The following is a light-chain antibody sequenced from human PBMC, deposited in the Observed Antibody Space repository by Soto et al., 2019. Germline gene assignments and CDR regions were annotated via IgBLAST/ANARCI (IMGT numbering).Light chain of an antibody. CDR3: QQYAAGSPIT. Sequence: EIVLTQSQATLSLSPGERATLSCLASQSVSSSLAWYQQKTGQAPRLLISGASNRATGIPDRFSGSGSGTDFTLTISRLEPEDFALYHCQQYAAGSPITFGQGTRLEIK. V-gene: IGKV3-20*01. J-gene: IGKJ5*01. CDR2: GAS. CDR1: QSVSSS.